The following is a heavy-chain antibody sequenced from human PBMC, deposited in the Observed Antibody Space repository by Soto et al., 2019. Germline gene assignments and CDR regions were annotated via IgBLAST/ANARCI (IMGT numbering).Heavy chain of an antibody. CDR3: VRGYCSTSPCSGDFQF. Sequence: QVQLVQSGAELKKPGASVKVACKASGYKFTTYFIHWVRQAPVQGLEWMGMIHPSGDTGYAQKFRGRVTMTIDTSTTTAYMALRNLTSEDTAVYFSVRGYCSTSPCSGDFQFWGQGTLVTVSS. D-gene: IGHD2-15*01. CDR2: IHPSGDT. J-gene: IGHJ1*01. V-gene: IGHV1-46*01. CDR1: GYKFTTYF.